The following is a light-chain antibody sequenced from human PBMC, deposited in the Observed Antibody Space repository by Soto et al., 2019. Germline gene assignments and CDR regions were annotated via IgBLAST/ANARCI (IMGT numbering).Light chain of an antibody. CDR3: QQANSFSLT. J-gene: IGKJ4*01. CDR1: QGISSW. Sequence: DIQMTQSPSSVSASVGDRVTITCRASQGISSWVAWYQQKPGKAPKLLIYSASSLQSGVPSGFSGSGSGTEFTLTISSLQPEDFATDYCQQANSFSLTFGGGTKVEIK. V-gene: IGKV1-12*01. CDR2: SAS.